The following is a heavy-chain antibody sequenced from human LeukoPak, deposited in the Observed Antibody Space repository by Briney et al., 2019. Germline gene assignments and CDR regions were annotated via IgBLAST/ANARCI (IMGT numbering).Heavy chain of an antibody. Sequence: GGSLRLSCAASGFTFSSYAMHWVRQAPGKGLEWVAVISYDGSNKYYADSVKGRFTISRDNSKNTLYLQMNGLRAEDTAVYYCAGDLVVQTPHWGQGTLVTVSS. V-gene: IGHV3-30-3*01. CDR3: AGDLVVQTPH. CDR2: ISYDGSNK. D-gene: IGHD3-22*01. J-gene: IGHJ4*02. CDR1: GFTFSSYA.